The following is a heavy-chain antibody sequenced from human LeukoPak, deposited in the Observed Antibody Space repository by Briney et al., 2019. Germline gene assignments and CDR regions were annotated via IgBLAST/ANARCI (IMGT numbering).Heavy chain of an antibody. CDR2: IYYTGST. V-gene: IGHV4-59*01. CDR3: ARGSKAAPGTFDY. CDR1: GGSISSYY. Sequence: SETLSLTCTVSGGSISSYYWSWIRQPPGRGLEWIGYIYYTGSTDYNPSLKSRVAISVDTSKNQFSLKLSSVTAADTAVYYCARGSKAAPGTFDYWGQGTLVTVSS. J-gene: IGHJ4*02. D-gene: IGHD6-13*01.